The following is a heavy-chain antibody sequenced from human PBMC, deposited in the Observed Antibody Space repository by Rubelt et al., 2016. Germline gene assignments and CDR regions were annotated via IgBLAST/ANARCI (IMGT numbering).Heavy chain of an antibody. D-gene: IGHD6-19*01. CDR2: ISGSGGST. J-gene: IGHJ4*02. CDR3: ARDWEQWLALARGYLEY. Sequence: EVQLVESGGGLVQPGGSLRLSCAASGFTFSSYVMSWVRQAPGKGLEWVSAISGSGGSTYYADSVKGRFTLSRDNSKNTLYLQMDTLSTEDTAVYYCARDWEQWLALARGYLEYWGQGSLVTVSS. V-gene: IGHV3-23*04. CDR1: GFTFSSYV.